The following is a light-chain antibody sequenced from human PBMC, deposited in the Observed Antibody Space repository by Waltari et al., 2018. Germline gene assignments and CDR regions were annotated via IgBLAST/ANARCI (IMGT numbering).Light chain of an antibody. CDR3: QQSYSTPYT. V-gene: IGKV1-39*01. Sequence: DIQMTQSPSSLSASVGDGVTITCRASQSISSYLNWYQQKPGKAPKLLLYAASSLQSGVPSRFSGSGSGSDFTLTISSLQPEDFASYYCQQSYSTPYTFGQGTKLEIK. J-gene: IGKJ2*01. CDR1: QSISSY. CDR2: AAS.